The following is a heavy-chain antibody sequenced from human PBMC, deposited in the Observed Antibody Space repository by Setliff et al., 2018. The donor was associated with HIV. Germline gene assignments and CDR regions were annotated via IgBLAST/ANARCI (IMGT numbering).Heavy chain of an antibody. Sequence: PGGSLRLSCAASGFTFSSYSMNWVRQAPGKGLEWVSYISSSSSTIYYADSVKGRFTISRDNAKNSLYLQMTGLRPEDTAMYYCARDRWFSNNWYSDYWGQGTLVTVSS. CDR2: ISSSSSTI. D-gene: IGHD6-13*01. V-gene: IGHV3-48*01. CDR3: ARDRWFSNNWYSDY. J-gene: IGHJ4*02. CDR1: GFTFSSYS.